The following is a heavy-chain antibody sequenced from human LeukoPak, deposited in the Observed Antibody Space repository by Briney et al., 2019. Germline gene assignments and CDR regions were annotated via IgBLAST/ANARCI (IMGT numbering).Heavy chain of an antibody. Sequence: PGGSLRLSCAASGFTFSSYAMNWVRQAPGKGLEWVSYISRSSSTIYYANSVKGRFTISRDNVKNSLYLQMNSLSDEDTAVYYCARGGGGYGYFDYWGQGTLVTVSS. CDR2: ISRSSSTI. D-gene: IGHD5-12*01. CDR3: ARGGGGYGYFDY. V-gene: IGHV3-48*02. CDR1: GFTFSSYA. J-gene: IGHJ4*02.